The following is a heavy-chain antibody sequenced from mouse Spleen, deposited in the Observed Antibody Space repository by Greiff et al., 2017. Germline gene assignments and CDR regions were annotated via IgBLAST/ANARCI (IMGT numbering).Heavy chain of an antibody. CDR1: GYTFTSYW. CDR2: INPSNGRT. D-gene: IGHD4-1*02. Sequence: QVQLQQPGAELVKPGASVKLSCKASGYTFTSYWMHWVKQRPGQGLEWIGEINPSNGRTNYNEKFKSKATLTAVTSASTAYMELSSLTNEDSAVYYCTRPSTGTDYFDYWGQGTTLTVSS. J-gene: IGHJ2*01. CDR3: TRPSTGTDYFDY. V-gene: IGHV1S81*02.